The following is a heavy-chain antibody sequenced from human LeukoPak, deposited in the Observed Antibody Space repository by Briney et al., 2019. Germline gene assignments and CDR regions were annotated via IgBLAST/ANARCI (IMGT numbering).Heavy chain of an antibody. CDR3: ARRDMATNTPFDY. D-gene: IGHD5-24*01. Sequence: GESLKISCKGSGYTFTKYWIGWVRQTPGKGLECMGIIYPGDSDTRYSPSFQGQVTISADKSISTAYLQWSSLKASDIAMYYCARRDMATNTPFDYWGQGTLVTVSS. CDR1: GYTFTKYW. J-gene: IGHJ4*02. CDR2: IYPGDSDT. V-gene: IGHV5-51*01.